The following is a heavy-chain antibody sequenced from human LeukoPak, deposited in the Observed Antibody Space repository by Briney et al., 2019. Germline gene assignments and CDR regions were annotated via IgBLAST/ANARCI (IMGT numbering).Heavy chain of an antibody. J-gene: IGHJ4*02. V-gene: IGHV5-10-1*01. CDR3: AIYYGSGSSFDY. CDR2: IDPSDSYT. Sequence: GESLRISCKGSGYSFTSYWISWVRQMPGKGLEWMGRIDPSDSYTNYSPSFQGHVTISADKSISTAYLQRSSLKASDTAMYYCAIYYGSGSSFDYRGQGTLVTVSS. D-gene: IGHD3-10*01. CDR1: GYSFTSYW.